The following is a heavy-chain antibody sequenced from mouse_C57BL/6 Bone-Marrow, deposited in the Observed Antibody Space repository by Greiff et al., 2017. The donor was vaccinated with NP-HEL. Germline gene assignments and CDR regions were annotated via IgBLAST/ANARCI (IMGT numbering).Heavy chain of an antibody. CDR3: ARGSSGYSYAMDY. CDR2: IDPTDSYT. CDR1: GYTFTSYW. J-gene: IGHJ4*01. D-gene: IGHD3-2*02. V-gene: IGHV1-50*01. Sequence: VQLQQPGAELVKPGASVKLSCKASGYTFTSYWMQWVKQRPGQGLEWIGEIDPTDSYTNYNQKFKGKATLTVDTSSSTAYMQLSSLTSEDSAVYYCARGSSGYSYAMDYWGQGTSVTVSS.